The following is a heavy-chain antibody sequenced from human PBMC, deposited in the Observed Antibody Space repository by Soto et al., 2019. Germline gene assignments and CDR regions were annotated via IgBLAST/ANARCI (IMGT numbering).Heavy chain of an antibody. V-gene: IGHV3-21*02. Sequence: DVQLVESGGGLVKPGGSLRLSCAASGFNFSTYGMNWVRQAPGQGLEWVSAISSKGSYIYYTPSVKGRFTISRDNAKNSVYLQMNSLRAEDTAVYYCGRDRSHYAGVGKIDPWGQGTLVAVSS. CDR3: GRDRSHYAGVGKIDP. J-gene: IGHJ5*02. D-gene: IGHD3-10*01. CDR1: GFNFSTYG. CDR2: ISSKGSYI.